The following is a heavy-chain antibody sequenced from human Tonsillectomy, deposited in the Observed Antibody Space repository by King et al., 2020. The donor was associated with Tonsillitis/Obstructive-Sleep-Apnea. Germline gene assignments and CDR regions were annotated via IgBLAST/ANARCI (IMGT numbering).Heavy chain of an antibody. CDR2: IDSGGST. Sequence: VQLVQSGGGLVQPGGSLRLSCAASGFSVSRYYMKWFRQAPGKGLEWVACIDSGGSTYYADSAKGRFTISRDNSKNTLYLQVNSLRAEDTAVYYCAREYYYYMDVWGKGTTVTVSS. CDR1: GFSVSRYY. CDR3: AREYYYYMDV. V-gene: IGHV3-66*01. J-gene: IGHJ6*03.